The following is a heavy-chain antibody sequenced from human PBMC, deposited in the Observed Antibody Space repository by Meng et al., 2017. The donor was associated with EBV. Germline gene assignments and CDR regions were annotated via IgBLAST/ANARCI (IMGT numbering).Heavy chain of an antibody. V-gene: IGHV1-2*06. CDR3: AKGADLAAAGAFWFDP. CDR1: GYTFTGYY. J-gene: IGHJ5*02. D-gene: IGHD6-13*01. CDR2: INPNSGGT. Sequence: QGQLVQSGAEVKKPGASVKVSCKASGYTFTGYYMLWVRQAPGQGLEWMGRINPNSGGTNYAQKFQGRVTMTRDTSISTAYMELSRLRSDDTAVYYCAKGADLAAAGAFWFDPWGQGTLVTVSS.